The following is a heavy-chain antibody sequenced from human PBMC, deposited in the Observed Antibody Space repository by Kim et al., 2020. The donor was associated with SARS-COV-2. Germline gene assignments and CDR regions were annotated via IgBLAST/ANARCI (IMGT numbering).Heavy chain of an antibody. J-gene: IGHJ6*02. CDR2: IKSKTNAGTT. Sequence: GGSLRLSCAASGFTFSNAWMNWVRQALGKGLEWVGRIKSKTNAGTTAYGAPVKGRFTISRDDSKNTLYLQMNSLKTEDTAMYYCTSDVGDYCGGDCYSRVWGQGTTVTVSS. V-gene: IGHV3-15*01. CDR1: GFTFSNAW. CDR3: TSDVGDYCGGDCYSRV. D-gene: IGHD2-21*02.